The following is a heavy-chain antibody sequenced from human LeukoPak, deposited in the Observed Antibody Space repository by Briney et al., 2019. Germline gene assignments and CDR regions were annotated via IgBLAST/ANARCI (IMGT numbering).Heavy chain of an antibody. D-gene: IGHD3-3*01. CDR1: GFTFSSYD. V-gene: IGHV3-13*01. CDR2: IGTAGDT. Sequence: GGSLRLSCAATGFTFSSYDMHWVREATGKDLEWVSAIGTAGDTYYPGSVKGRFTISRENAKNSLYLQMNSLRAGDTAVYYCVRDFRFLDDYWGQGTLVSVSS. J-gene: IGHJ4*02. CDR3: VRDFRFLDDY.